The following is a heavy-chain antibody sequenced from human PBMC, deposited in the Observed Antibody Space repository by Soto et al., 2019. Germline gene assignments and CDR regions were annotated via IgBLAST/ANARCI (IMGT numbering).Heavy chain of an antibody. CDR1: GGTFSSYT. V-gene: IGHV1-69*02. D-gene: IGHD2-15*01. J-gene: IGHJ3*02. Sequence: ASVKVSCKASGGTFSSYTISWVRQAPGQGLEWMGRIIPILGIANYAQKFQGRVTITADKSTSTAYMELSSLRSEDTAVYYCSVVAANSYAFDIWGQGTMVTVSS. CDR3: SVVAANSYAFDI. CDR2: IIPILGIA.